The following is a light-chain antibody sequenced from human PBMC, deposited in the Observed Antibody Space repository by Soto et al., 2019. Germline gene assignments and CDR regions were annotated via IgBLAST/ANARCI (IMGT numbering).Light chain of an antibody. V-gene: IGKV3-15*01. Sequence: EIVVKQSPATLSVSPGERATLSCRASESVSSNLAWYHEQAGQAPSLLIYGASTRATGIPARFSGSGSGTEFTLTISSLQSEDFAVDYCQQYSIWRTVGQGTKLDIK. CDR1: ESVSSN. CDR3: QQYSIWRT. J-gene: IGKJ1*01. CDR2: GAS.